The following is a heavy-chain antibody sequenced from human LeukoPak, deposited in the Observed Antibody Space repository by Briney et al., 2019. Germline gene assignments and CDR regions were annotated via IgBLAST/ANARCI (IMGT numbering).Heavy chain of an antibody. J-gene: IGHJ6*03. CDR2: MNPNSGNT. Sequence: ASVKVSCKASGYTFTSYDINWVRQATGQGLEWMGWMNPNSGNTGYAQKFQGRVTITRNTSISTAYMELSSLRSEDTAVYYCARGLTNHNYYYMDVWGKGTTVTVSS. V-gene: IGHV1-8*03. D-gene: IGHD2-8*01. CDR1: GYTFTSYD. CDR3: ARGLTNHNYYYMDV.